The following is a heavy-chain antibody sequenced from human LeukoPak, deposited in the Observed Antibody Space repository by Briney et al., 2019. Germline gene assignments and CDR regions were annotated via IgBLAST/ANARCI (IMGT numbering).Heavy chain of an antibody. J-gene: IGHJ3*02. Sequence: PSETLSLPCTVSGGSISSSSYYWGWIRQPPGKGLEWIGSIYYSGSTYYNPSLKSRVTISVDKSKNQFSLKLSSVTAADTAVYYCARRSSGWYRSAFDIWGQGTMVTVSS. CDR1: GGSISSSSYY. D-gene: IGHD6-19*01. V-gene: IGHV4-39*07. CDR2: IYYSGST. CDR3: ARRSSGWYRSAFDI.